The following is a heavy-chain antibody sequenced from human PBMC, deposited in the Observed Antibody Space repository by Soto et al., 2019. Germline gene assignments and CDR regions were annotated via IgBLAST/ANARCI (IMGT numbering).Heavy chain of an antibody. CDR1: GYTFTGYY. V-gene: IGHV1-2*02. Sequence: ASVKVSCKASGYTFTGYYMHWVRQAPGQGLEWMGWINPNSGGTNYAQKFQGRVTMTRDTSISTAYMELSRLSSDDTAVYYCAGGAPLYNYYYYYGMDVWGQGTTVTVSS. CDR2: INPNSGGT. D-gene: IGHD1-1*01. J-gene: IGHJ6*02. CDR3: AGGAPLYNYYYYYGMDV.